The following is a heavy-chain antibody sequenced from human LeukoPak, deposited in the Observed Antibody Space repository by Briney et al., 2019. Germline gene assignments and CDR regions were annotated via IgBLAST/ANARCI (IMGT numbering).Heavy chain of an antibody. Sequence: GGSLRLSCAASGFTFSNAWMSWVRQAPGKGLEWVGCIKSKTDGGTTDYAAPVKGRFTISRDDSKNTLYLQMNSLKTEDTAVYYCTTQGGVRGVILWGQGTMVTVSS. CDR1: GFTFSNAW. CDR2: IKSKTDGGTT. CDR3: TTQGGVRGVIL. D-gene: IGHD3-10*01. J-gene: IGHJ3*01. V-gene: IGHV3-15*01.